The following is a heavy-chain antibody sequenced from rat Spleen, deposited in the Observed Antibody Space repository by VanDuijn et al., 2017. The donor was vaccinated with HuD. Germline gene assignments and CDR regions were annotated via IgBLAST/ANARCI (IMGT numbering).Heavy chain of an antibody. Sequence: EVQLVESGGGLVQPGGSLKLSCVASGFTFNNYWMTWIRQVPGKGLEWVASITNASGRTYYPDSVKGRFTISRDNAKSTLYLQMDSLRSEDTATYYCARLLGRRVSELGYWGQGVMVTVSS. CDR1: GFTFNNYW. CDR3: ARLLGRRVSELGY. CDR2: ITNASGRT. J-gene: IGHJ2*01. D-gene: IGHD1-11*01. V-gene: IGHV5-31*01.